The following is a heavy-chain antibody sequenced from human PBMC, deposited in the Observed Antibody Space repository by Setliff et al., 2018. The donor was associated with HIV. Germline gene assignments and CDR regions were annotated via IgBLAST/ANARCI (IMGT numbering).Heavy chain of an antibody. CDR2: ISSSSGTK. Sequence: GGSLRLSCAASGFTFSTYNINWVRQAPGKGLEWVSYISSSSGTKYYADSVKGRFTISRDNAKSSLYLQMNNLRAEDTAVYYCARDRRQGDYDMDVWGKGTTVTAP. CDR3: ARDRRQGDYDMDV. CDR1: GFTFSTYN. V-gene: IGHV3-48*01. J-gene: IGHJ6*03. D-gene: IGHD1-26*01.